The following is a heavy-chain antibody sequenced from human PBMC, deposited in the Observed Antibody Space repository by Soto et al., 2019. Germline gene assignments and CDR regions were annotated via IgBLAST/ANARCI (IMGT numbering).Heavy chain of an antibody. V-gene: IGHV4-59*01. CDR3: ARGYYYDSSGYHYFDY. D-gene: IGHD3-22*01. CDR2: IYYSGST. Sequence: KPSETLSLTCTVSGGSISSYYWSWIRQPPGKGLEWIGYIYYSGSTNYNPSLKSRVTISVDTSKNQFSLKLSSVTAADTAVYYCARGYYYDSSGYHYFDYWGQGTLVTV. J-gene: IGHJ4*02. CDR1: GGSISSYY.